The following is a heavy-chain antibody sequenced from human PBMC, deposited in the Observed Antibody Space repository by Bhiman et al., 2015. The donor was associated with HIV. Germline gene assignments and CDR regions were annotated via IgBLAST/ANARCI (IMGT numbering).Heavy chain of an antibody. V-gene: IGHV3-21*01. CDR3: ARYGGSFQFDT. D-gene: IGHD1-26*01. CDR1: GFTFSDFS. CDR2: ISRTSDYI. Sequence: EVQLVESGGGLVKPGGSLRLSCAASGFTFSDFSMNWVRQAPGKGLEWVSSISRTSDYIYYADSVKGRFTTSRDNAKNSVYLQMSRLRADDTGVYYCARYGGSFQFDTWGQGTQVTVSS. J-gene: IGHJ4*02.